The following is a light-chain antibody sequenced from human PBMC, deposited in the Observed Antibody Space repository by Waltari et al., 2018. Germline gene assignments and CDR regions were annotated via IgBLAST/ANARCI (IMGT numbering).Light chain of an antibody. V-gene: IGKV3-15*01. CDR3: QQYNNWPYT. Sequence: EIVMTQSPATLSVSPGERATLSCRASQSVNSNLAWHRQKPGQAPNLLIYGASTRATGIPGRFSGSGSGTEFTLTISSLQSEDFAVYYCQQYNNWPYTFGQGTKLEIK. J-gene: IGKJ2*01. CDR1: QSVNSN. CDR2: GAS.